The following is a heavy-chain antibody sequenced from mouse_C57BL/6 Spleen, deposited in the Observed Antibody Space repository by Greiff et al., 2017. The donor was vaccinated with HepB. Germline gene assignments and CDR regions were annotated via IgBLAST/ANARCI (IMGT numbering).Heavy chain of an antibody. CDR3: ARVGYYYGSSYRWYFDV. Sequence: QVHVKQSGAELVKPGASVKISCKASGYTFTDYYINWVKQRPGQGLEWIGKIGPGSGSTYYNEKFKGKATLTADKSSSTAYMQRSSLTSEDSAVYFCARVGYYYGSSYRWYFDVWGTGTTVTVSS. V-gene: IGHV1-77*01. D-gene: IGHD1-1*01. CDR2: IGPGSGST. J-gene: IGHJ1*03. CDR1: GYTFTDYY.